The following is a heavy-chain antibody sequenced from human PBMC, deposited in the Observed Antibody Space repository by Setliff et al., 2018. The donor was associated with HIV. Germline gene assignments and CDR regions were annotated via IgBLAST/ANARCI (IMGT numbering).Heavy chain of an antibody. V-gene: IGHV3-48*04. J-gene: IGHJ4*02. CDR2: ISDDTSTV. CDR3: AREAYRLPWIDN. D-gene: IGHD1-1*01. CDR1: GFTFSNYN. Sequence: PGGSLRLSCAASGFTFSNYNMNWVRQAPGEGLEWISYISDDTSTVYYADSVKGRFTISRDNTKNSLYLQINSLSAEDTAVYYCAREAYRLPWIDNWGQGTLVTVSS.